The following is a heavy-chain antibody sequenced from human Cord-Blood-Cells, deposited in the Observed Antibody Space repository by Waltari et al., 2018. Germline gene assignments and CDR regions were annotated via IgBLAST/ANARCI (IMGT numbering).Heavy chain of an antibody. V-gene: IGHV4-39*07. Sequence: QLRLQESGPGLVKPSETLSLTCTVSGGSISSSSYYWGWIRQPPGKGLEWIGSIYYSGSTYYNPSLKSRVTISVDTSKNQFSLKLSSVTAADTAVYYCARPGYYDSSGYYFDYWGQGTLVTVSS. CDR3: ARPGYYDSSGYYFDY. D-gene: IGHD3-22*01. CDR2: IYYSGST. CDR1: GGSISSSSYY. J-gene: IGHJ4*02.